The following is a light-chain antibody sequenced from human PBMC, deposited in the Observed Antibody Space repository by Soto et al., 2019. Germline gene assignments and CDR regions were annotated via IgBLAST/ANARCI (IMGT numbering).Light chain of an antibody. V-gene: IGKV3-20*01. CDR1: QSVSSY. Sequence: EITLTQSPDTLSLSPGERATLSCRASQSVSSYLAWYQQKHGQAPRLLIYGASSRATGIPDRFSGSGSGTEFTLAISRLEPGDSAVYFCQQCDTSPWTFGQGTKVEIK. CDR3: QQCDTSPWT. J-gene: IGKJ1*01. CDR2: GAS.